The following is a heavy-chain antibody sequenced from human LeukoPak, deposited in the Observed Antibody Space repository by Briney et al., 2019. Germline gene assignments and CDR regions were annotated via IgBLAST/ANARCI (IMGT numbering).Heavy chain of an antibody. V-gene: IGHV4-34*01. D-gene: IGHD3-16*01. CDR2: INHSGST. Sequence: PSETLSLTCAVYGGSFSGYYWSWIRRPPGKGLEWIGEINHSGSTNYNPSLKSRVTISVDTSKNQFSLKLSSVTAADTAVYYCARGFSWAFRGFDYWGQGTLVTVSS. J-gene: IGHJ4*02. CDR1: GGSFSGYY. CDR3: ARGFSWAFRGFDY.